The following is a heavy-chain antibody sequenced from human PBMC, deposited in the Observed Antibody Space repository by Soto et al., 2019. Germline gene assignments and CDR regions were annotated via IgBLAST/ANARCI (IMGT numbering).Heavy chain of an antibody. CDR2: ILYDGTNK. V-gene: IGHV3-30*18. Sequence: QVQLVESGGGVVQPGRSLRLSCAASGFTFSSYGMHWVRQAPGKGLEWVAVILYDGTNKHYADSVKGRFTISRDNPKNTVYLQVNSLRPEDTAVYYCAKQGKDFYDTGRGMDVWGQGTTVTVSS. CDR1: GFTFSSYG. CDR3: AKQGKDFYDTGRGMDV. D-gene: IGHD3-22*01. J-gene: IGHJ6*02.